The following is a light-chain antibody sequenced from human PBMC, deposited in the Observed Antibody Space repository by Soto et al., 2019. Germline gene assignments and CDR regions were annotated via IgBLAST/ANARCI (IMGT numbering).Light chain of an antibody. V-gene: IGLV1-40*01. CDR3: QSYDSSLSSSV. CDR1: SSNIGAGYD. J-gene: IGLJ2*01. CDR2: GNS. Sequence: QAVLTQPPSVSGAPGQRVTISCTGSSSNIGAGYDVHWYQQLPGTAPKLLIYGNSNRPSGVPVRFSGSKSGTSASLAITGLQAEDEADYYCQSYDSSLSSSVFGGGTTLTVL.